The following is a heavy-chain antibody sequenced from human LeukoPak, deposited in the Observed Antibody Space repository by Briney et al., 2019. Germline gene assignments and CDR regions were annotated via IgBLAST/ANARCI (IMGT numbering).Heavy chain of an antibody. D-gene: IGHD4-17*01. CDR1: GFTFSSYA. CDR2: ISYDGSNK. V-gene: IGHV3-30-3*01. J-gene: IGHJ6*02. Sequence: PGRSLRLSCAASGFTFSSYAMHWVRQAPGKGLERVAVISYDGSNKYYADSVKGRFTISRDNSKNTLYLQMNSLRAEDTAVYYCARGMDGDYGDYDYYYYYYGMDVWGQGTTVTVSS. CDR3: ARGMDGDYGDYDYYYYYYGMDV.